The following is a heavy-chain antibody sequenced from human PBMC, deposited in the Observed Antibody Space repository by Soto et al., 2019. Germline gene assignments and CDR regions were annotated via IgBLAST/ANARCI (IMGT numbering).Heavy chain of an antibody. V-gene: IGHV4-39*01. Sequence: SETLSLTCTVSGGSISSSSYYWGWIRQPPGKGLEWIGSIYYSGSTYYNPSLKSRVTISVDTSKNQFSLKLSSVTAADTAVYYCARHVYESVAGNPYYFDYWGQGTLVTVS. CDR3: ARHVYESVAGNPYYFDY. D-gene: IGHD6-19*01. CDR1: GGSISSSSYY. J-gene: IGHJ4*02. CDR2: IYYSGST.